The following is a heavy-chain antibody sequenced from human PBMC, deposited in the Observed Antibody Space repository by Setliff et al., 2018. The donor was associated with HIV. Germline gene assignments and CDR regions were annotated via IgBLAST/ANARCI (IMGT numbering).Heavy chain of an antibody. V-gene: IGHV4-34*01. Sequence: LETLSLTCSVYGTSFSDHYWSWVRQTPGKGLEWIGEMNQSGTTNYNPSLKSRVTMSIDTSERQFSLKLTSVTAADTAVYYCVRWYYCVSGACYRADYWGQGTMVTVSS. CDR2: MNQSGTT. CDR1: GTSFSDHY. CDR3: VRWYYCVSGACYRADY. J-gene: IGHJ4*02. D-gene: IGHD2-21*02.